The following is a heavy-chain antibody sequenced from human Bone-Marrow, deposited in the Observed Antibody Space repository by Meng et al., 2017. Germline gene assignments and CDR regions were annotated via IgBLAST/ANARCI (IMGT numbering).Heavy chain of an antibody. D-gene: IGHD3-3*01. V-gene: IGHV4-4*02. Sequence: SETLSPTCAVSGGSISSSNWWSWVRQPPGKGLEWIGEIYHSGSTNYNPSLKSRVTISVDKSKNQFSLKLSSVTAADTAVYYCARNTKEKYYDFWSGYPHYFDYWGQGTLVTVSS. CDR3: ARNTKEKYYDFWSGYPHYFDY. CDR2: IYHSGST. J-gene: IGHJ4*02. CDR1: GGSISSSNW.